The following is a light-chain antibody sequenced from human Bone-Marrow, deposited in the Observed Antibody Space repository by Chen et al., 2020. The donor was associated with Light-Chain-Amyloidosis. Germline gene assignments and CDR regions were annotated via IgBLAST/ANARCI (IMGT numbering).Light chain of an antibody. CDR3: QEYGTSPLT. Sequence: EIVLTQSPGTLSLSPGEGANLSCRASQTISSTYLTWYQQNFGQAPRLLICGSSSRATSIPARFTCSGCGADFTLTINMLEPEDFSRYYCQEYGTSPLTFGGGTKVEIK. J-gene: IGKJ4*01. CDR1: QTISSTY. V-gene: IGKV3-20*01. CDR2: GSS.